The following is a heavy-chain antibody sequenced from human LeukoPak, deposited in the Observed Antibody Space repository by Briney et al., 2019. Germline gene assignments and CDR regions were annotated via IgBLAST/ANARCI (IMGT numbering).Heavy chain of an antibody. V-gene: IGHV3-23*01. CDR3: AKDARRTFGLSSGLYRGSYYFDY. CDR1: EFTFSTYA. Sequence: GGSLRLSCEVSEFTFSTYAMSWVRQAPGKGLEWVSAISGSGGSTYYTDSVKGRFTISRDNSKSTLFLQMNSLRVEDTAVYYCAKDARRTFGLSSGLYRGSYYFDYWGQGTLVTVSS. J-gene: IGHJ4*02. D-gene: IGHD6-19*01. CDR2: ISGSGGST.